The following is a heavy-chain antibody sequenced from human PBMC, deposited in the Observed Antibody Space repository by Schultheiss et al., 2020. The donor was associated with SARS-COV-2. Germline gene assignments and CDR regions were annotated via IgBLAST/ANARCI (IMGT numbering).Heavy chain of an antibody. CDR3: ARVGYYYYMDV. CDR1: GFTFDDYA. CDR2: IGTAGDT. Sequence: GGSLRLSCAASGFTFDDYAMHWVRQAPGKGLEWVSGIGTAGDTYYPGSVKGRSPGSVKGRFTISRDNSKNTLYLQMNSLRAEDTAVYYCARVGYYYYMDVWGKGTTVTVPS. J-gene: IGHJ6*03. V-gene: IGHV3-13*01.